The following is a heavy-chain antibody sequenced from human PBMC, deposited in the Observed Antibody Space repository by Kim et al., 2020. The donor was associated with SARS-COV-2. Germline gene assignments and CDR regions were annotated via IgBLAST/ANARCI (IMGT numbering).Heavy chain of an antibody. J-gene: IGHJ4*02. V-gene: IGHV7-4-1*02. Sequence: TYALGLTGRLVFSLATSVTTAYLQISSLKAEDTAVYYCARDPEGHGYFDYWGQGTLVTVSS. CDR3: ARDPEGHGYFDY.